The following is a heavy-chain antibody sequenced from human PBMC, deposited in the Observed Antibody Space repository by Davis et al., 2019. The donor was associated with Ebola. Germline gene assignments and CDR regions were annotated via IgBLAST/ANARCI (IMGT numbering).Heavy chain of an antibody. Sequence: AASVKVSCKASGYTFTSYGISWVRQAPGQGLEWMGGIIPIFGTANYAQKFQGRVTITADESTSTAYMELSSLRSEDTAVYYCARGQAYNWNDGFYFDYWGQGTLVTVSS. CDR1: GYTFTSYG. D-gene: IGHD1-1*01. CDR2: IIPIFGTA. CDR3: ARGQAYNWNDGFYFDY. V-gene: IGHV1-69*13. J-gene: IGHJ4*02.